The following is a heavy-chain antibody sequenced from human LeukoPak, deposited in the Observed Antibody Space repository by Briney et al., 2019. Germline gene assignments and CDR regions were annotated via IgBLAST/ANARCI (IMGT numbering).Heavy chain of an antibody. CDR1: GFTFSSYA. V-gene: IGHV3-23*01. Sequence: PGGSLRLSCAASGFTFSSYAMSWVRQAPGKGLEWVSAFSGSGISTYYADSVKGRFTISRDNSKNTLYLQMNSLRDEDTAVYYCAKRHDSSGYSFFDYWGQGTLVTVSS. CDR3: AKRHDSSGYSFFDY. D-gene: IGHD3-22*01. CDR2: FSGSGIST. J-gene: IGHJ4*02.